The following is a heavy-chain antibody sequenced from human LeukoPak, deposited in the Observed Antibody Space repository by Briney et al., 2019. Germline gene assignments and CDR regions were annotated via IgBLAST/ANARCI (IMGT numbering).Heavy chain of an antibody. V-gene: IGHV3-23*01. D-gene: IGHD6-13*01. CDR3: AKDLRSSSWYSFDY. Sequence: GGSLRLSCAASGFTFSSYAMSWVRQAPGKGLEWVSLISDTGGGTFYADSVKGRFTISRDNSKNTLYLQMNSLRAEDTAVYYCAKDLRSSSWYSFDYWGQGTLVTVSS. CDR1: GFTFSSYA. CDR2: ISDTGGGT. J-gene: IGHJ4*02.